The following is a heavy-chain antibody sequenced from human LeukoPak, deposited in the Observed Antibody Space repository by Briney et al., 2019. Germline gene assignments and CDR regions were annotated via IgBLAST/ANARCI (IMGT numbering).Heavy chain of an antibody. V-gene: IGHV4-34*01. CDR2: INHSGST. CDR3: ARGQRVGYCSSTSCPRGGYHYYYGMDV. D-gene: IGHD2-2*03. J-gene: IGHJ6*04. CDR1: GGSFSGYY. Sequence: SETLSLTCAVYGGSFSGYYWSWIRQPPGKGLEWIGEINHSGSTNYNPSLKSRVTISLDTSKNKFSLKMSSVTAADTAVYYCARGQRVGYCSSTSCPRGGYHYYYGMDVWGKGTTVTVSS.